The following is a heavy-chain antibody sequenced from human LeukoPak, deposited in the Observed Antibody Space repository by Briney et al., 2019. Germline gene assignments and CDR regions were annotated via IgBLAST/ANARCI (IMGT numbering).Heavy chain of an antibody. CDR3: ARGGIVGLHGY. D-gene: IGHD3-22*01. Sequence: SETLSLTCAVYGGSFSGYYWSWIRQPPGKGLEWIGEINHSGSTNYNPSLKSRVTISVDTPKNQFSLKLSSVTAADTAVYYCARGGIVGLHGYWGQGTLVTVSS. J-gene: IGHJ4*02. CDR1: GGSFSGYY. V-gene: IGHV4-34*01. CDR2: INHSGST.